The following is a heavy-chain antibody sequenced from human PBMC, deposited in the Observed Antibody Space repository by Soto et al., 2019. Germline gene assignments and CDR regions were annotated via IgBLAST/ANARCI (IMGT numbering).Heavy chain of an antibody. Sequence: SETLSLTCTVAGGSMSSNYWSWIRQPPGKGLEWIGYIYYSGSTNYNPSLKSRVTISVDTSKNQFSLKLSSVTAADTAVYYCARIDYYGSGGHFDYWGQGTLVTVSS. J-gene: IGHJ4*02. CDR1: GGSMSSNY. CDR2: IYYSGST. CDR3: ARIDYYGSGGHFDY. V-gene: IGHV4-59*08. D-gene: IGHD3-10*01.